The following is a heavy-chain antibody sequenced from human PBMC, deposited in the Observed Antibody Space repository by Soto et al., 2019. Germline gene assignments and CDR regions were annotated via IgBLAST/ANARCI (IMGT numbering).Heavy chain of an antibody. CDR2: IIPILGIA. D-gene: IGHD2-15*01. CDR3: ARDLSGGKPFDY. J-gene: IGHJ4*02. Sequence: SVKVSCKASGGTFSSYTISWVRQAPGQGLEWMGRIIPILGIANYAQKFQGRVTITADKSTSTAYMELSSLRSEDTAVYYCARDLSGGKPFDYWGQGTLVTVSS. V-gene: IGHV1-69*04. CDR1: GGTFSSYT.